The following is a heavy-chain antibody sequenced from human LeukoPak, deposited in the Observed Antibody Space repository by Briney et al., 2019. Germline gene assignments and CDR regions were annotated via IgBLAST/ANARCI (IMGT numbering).Heavy chain of an antibody. Sequence: SVKVSCKASGFTFTSSTIQWVRPARGQRLEWIGWIVVGSGNTNYAQKFQERVIITRDMSTTTVYMELSSLRSEDTAVYYCAGTPWFGELTLDYWGQGTLVTVSS. V-gene: IGHV1-58*02. D-gene: IGHD3-10*01. J-gene: IGHJ4*02. CDR1: GFTFTSST. CDR3: AGTPWFGELTLDY. CDR2: IVVGSGNT.